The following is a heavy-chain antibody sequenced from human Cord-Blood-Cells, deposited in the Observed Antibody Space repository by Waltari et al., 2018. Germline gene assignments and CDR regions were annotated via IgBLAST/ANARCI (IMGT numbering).Heavy chain of an antibody. CDR1: GGTFSSYA. CDR3: VVNPRSDYSNFPPFDP. Sequence: QVQLVQSGAEVKKPGSSVKVSCKASGGTFSSYAISWVRPAPGQGLEWTGAMIPIFATEKNAQKLQGRVTSTADKSTCTAYMELSSLRSEDTAVYYCVVNPRSDYSNFPPFDPWGQGTLVTVSS. V-gene: IGHV1-69*06. D-gene: IGHD4-4*01. J-gene: IGHJ5*02. CDR2: MIPIFATE.